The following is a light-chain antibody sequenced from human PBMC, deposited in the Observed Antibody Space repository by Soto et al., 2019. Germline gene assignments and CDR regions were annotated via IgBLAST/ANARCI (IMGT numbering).Light chain of an antibody. CDR2: EVS. Sequence: QSALTQPPSASGSPGQSVAISCTGTSSDVGGYTYVSWYQQHPGKAPKLMIYEVSKRPSGVPDRFSGSKSGNTASPTVSGLQPEDEADYYCSSYAGNNNVVFGGGTKLTVL. CDR3: SSYAGNNNVV. V-gene: IGLV2-8*01. CDR1: SSDVGGYTY. J-gene: IGLJ2*01.